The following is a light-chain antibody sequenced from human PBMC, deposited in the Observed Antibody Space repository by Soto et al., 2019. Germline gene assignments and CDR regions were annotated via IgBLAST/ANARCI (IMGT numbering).Light chain of an antibody. Sequence: DIQMTQSPSTLSASVGDRVTITCRASQSISSWLAWYQQKPGKAPKLLIYKSSNLESGVPSRFSGSGSGTEFTLTISSLQPDDFATYYCQQYNGHSPWTFGQGTKVEIK. CDR1: QSISSW. V-gene: IGKV1-5*03. J-gene: IGKJ1*01. CDR2: KSS. CDR3: QQYNGHSPWT.